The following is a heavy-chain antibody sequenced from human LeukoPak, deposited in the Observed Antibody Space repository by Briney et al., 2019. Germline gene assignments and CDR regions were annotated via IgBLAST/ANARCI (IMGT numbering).Heavy chain of an antibody. CDR3: ARSNYSGYDYYYYYYMDV. Sequence: GGSLRLSCAASGFTVSSNYMSWVRQAPGKGLEWVSVIYSGGSTYYADSVKGRFTISRDNSKNTLYLQMNSLRAEDTAVYYCARSNYSGYDYYYYYYMDVWGKGTTVTIPS. D-gene: IGHD5-12*01. J-gene: IGHJ6*03. CDR2: IYSGGST. V-gene: IGHV3-66*01. CDR1: GFTVSSNY.